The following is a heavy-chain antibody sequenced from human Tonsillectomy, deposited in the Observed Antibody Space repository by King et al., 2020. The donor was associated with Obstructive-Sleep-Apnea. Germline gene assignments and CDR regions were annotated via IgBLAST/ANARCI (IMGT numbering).Heavy chain of an antibody. V-gene: IGHV3-23*04. J-gene: IGHJ4*02. Sequence: VQLVESGGGLVQPGGSLRLSCAASGFTFSTYAISWVRQAPGKGLEWVSAINRRGTTFYAGSVRGRFTIPRDNSKYTVDLQVNSLRAEDTAIYYCAKEGGGSGVYWVDSWGQGTLVTVSS. CDR1: GFTFSTYA. CDR3: AKEGGGSGVYWVDS. D-gene: IGHD3-10*01. CDR2: INRRGTT.